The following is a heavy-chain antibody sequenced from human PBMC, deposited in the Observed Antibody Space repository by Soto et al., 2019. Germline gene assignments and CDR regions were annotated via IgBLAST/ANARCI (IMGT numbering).Heavy chain of an antibody. Sequence: QLQLQESGPGLVKPSQTLSLTCTVSGGSISRGGYYWSWSRQHPGQGLEWIGYFYYSGSSYYNPSLKSRVTISVDTSKNQFSLKLSSVTAADTAVYYCARWAGSYGYGGAFDIWGQGTMVTVSS. V-gene: IGHV4-31*03. D-gene: IGHD5-18*01. CDR2: FYYSGSS. CDR1: GGSISRGGYY. J-gene: IGHJ3*02. CDR3: ARWAGSYGYGGAFDI.